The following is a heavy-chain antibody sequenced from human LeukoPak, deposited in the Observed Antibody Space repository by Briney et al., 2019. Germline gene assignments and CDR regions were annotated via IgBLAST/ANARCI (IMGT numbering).Heavy chain of an antibody. J-gene: IGHJ4*02. CDR2: IYSGGST. CDR3: ARDIRGYSYGTLGY. D-gene: IGHD5-18*01. CDR1: GITVSSNY. V-gene: IGHV3-53*01. Sequence: GSLRLSCAASGITVSSNYMSWVRQAPGKGLEWVSVIYSGGSTYYADSVKGRFTISRDNSKNTLYLQMNSLRAEDTAVYYCARDIRGYSYGTLGYWGQGTLVTVSS.